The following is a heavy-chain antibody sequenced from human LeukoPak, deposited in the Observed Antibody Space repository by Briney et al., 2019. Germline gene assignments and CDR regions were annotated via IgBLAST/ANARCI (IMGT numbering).Heavy chain of an antibody. V-gene: IGHV4-61*02. D-gene: IGHD6-6*01. J-gene: IGHJ1*01. Sequence: PSETLSLTCTVSGGSISSGSYYWSWIRQPAGKGLEWIGRIYTSGSTNYNPSLKSRVTISVDTSKNQFSLKLSSVTAADTAVYYCASVVAARIEYFQHWGQGTLVTVSS. CDR3: ASVVAARIEYFQH. CDR2: IYTSGST. CDR1: GGSISSGSYY.